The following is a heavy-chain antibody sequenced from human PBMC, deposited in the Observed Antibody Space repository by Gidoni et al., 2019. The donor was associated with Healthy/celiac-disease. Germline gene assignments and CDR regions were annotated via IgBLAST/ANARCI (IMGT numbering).Heavy chain of an antibody. V-gene: IGHV3-30*04. CDR1: GFTFSSYA. D-gene: IGHD3-22*01. CDR2: ISYDGSNK. J-gene: IGHJ6*02. CDR3: ARGDHYYDSSGYNYYYYYGMDV. Sequence: QVQLVESGGGVVQPGRSLRLSCAASGFTFSSYAMHWVRQAPGKGLEWVAVISYDGSNKYYADSVKGRFTISRDNSKNTLYLQMNSLRAEDTAVYYCARGDHYYDSSGYNYYYYYGMDVWGQGTTVTVSS.